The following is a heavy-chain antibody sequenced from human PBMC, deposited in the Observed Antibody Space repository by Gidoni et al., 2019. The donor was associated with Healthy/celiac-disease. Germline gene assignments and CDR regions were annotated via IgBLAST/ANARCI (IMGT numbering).Heavy chain of an antibody. CDR3: TTDPAVAGTLDY. J-gene: IGHJ4*02. D-gene: IGHD6-19*01. V-gene: IGHV3-15*01. Sequence: VKGRFTISRDDSKNTLYLQMNSLKTEDTAVYYCTTDPAVAGTLDYWGQGTLVTVSS.